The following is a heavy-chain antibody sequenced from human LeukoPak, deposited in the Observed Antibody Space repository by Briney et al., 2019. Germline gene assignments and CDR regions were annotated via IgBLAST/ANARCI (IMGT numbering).Heavy chain of an antibody. CDR3: ARSSYDSSGYYKTIDY. Sequence: ASVKVSCKASGYTFTSYYMHWVRQAPGQGLEWMGIINPSGGSTSYAQRFQGRVTMTRDTSTSTVYMELSSLRSEDTAVYYCARSSYDSSGYYKTIDYWGQGTLVTVSS. CDR2: INPSGGST. V-gene: IGHV1-46*01. D-gene: IGHD3-22*01. CDR1: GYTFTSYY. J-gene: IGHJ4*02.